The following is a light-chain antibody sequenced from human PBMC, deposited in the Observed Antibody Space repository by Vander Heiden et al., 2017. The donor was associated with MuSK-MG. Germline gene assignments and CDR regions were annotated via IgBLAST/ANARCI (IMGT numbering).Light chain of an antibody. V-gene: IGKV3-15*01. CDR2: GAS. CDR1: QSVSSN. Sequence: EIVMTPSPATRSVSPGERATLPCRASQSVSSNLAWYQQKPGQAPRLLIYGASTRATGIPARFSGSGSGTEFTLTISSLQSEDFAVYYCQQYNNWPPYTFGQGTKLXIK. CDR3: QQYNNWPPYT. J-gene: IGKJ2*01.